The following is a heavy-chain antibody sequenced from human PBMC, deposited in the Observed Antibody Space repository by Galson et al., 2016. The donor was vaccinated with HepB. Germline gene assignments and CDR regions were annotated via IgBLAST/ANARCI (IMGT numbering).Heavy chain of an antibody. CDR1: GYTFRRYG. V-gene: IGHV1-18*01. Sequence: SVKVSCKASGYTFRRYGINWVRQAPGQGLEWMGWINPYRGNTNYAQKVKGRVTLTTDTTTNTAYLELRSLKADDTAVYYCARQQEGIDPILDNWGQGTLVTVS. J-gene: IGHJ4*02. CDR3: ARQQEGIDPILDN. D-gene: IGHD2-21*01. CDR2: INPYRGNT.